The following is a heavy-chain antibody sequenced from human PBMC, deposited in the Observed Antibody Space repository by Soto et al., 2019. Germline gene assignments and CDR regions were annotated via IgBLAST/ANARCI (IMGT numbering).Heavy chain of an antibody. D-gene: IGHD3-22*01. CDR1: GFVFSDYY. J-gene: IGHJ4*02. V-gene: IGHV3-11*05. CDR3: TRDTTYFYDITGEPKD. Sequence: QVQLVESGGGLVRPGGSLRLSCRASGFVFSDYYMSWIRQAPGKGLEWLAFISDTGTYTNYANFVKGRFTISRDNDRNSVELQMDGLRGEDTAVSYFTRDTTYFYDITGEPKDWGQGIQVTVSS. CDR2: ISDTGTYT.